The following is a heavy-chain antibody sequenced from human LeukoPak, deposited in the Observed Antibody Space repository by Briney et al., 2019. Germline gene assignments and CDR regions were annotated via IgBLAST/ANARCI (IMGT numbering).Heavy chain of an antibody. Sequence: SETLSLTCTVSGGSISSSSYYWSWIRQPPGKGLEWIGEINHSGSTNYNPSLKSRVTISVDTSKNQFSLKLSSVTAADTAVYYCARDQQDGVFDYWGQGILVTISS. J-gene: IGHJ4*02. V-gene: IGHV4-39*07. D-gene: IGHD6-13*01. CDR2: INHSGST. CDR3: ARDQQDGVFDY. CDR1: GGSISSSSYY.